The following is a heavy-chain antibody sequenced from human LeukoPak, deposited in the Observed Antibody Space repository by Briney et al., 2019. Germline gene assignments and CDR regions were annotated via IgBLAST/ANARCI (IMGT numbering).Heavy chain of an antibody. J-gene: IGHJ4*02. D-gene: IGHD6-19*01. CDR1: GFTFSSYA. Sequence: GGSLRLSCAASGFTFSSYAMHWVRQAPGKGLEWVAVISYDGSNKYYADSVKGRFTISRDNSKNTLYLQMNSLRAEDTAVYYCAREVEYSSGGGDYWGQGTLVTVSS. CDR3: AREVEYSSGGGDY. CDR2: ISYDGSNK. V-gene: IGHV3-30-3*01.